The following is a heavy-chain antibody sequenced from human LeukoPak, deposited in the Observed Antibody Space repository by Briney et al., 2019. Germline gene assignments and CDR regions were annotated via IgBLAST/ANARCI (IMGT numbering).Heavy chain of an antibody. CDR2: ISGSGGST. CDR1: GFTFSNYA. J-gene: IGHJ5*02. CDR3: GRLHPTDNWFDP. D-gene: IGHD4-11*01. Sequence: PGGSLRLSCAASGFTFSNYAMSWARQAPGKGLEWVSAISGSGGSTYYADSVKGRFAISRDNSKNTLYLQMNSLRAEDTAVYYCGRLHPTDNWFDPWGQGTLVTVSS. V-gene: IGHV3-23*01.